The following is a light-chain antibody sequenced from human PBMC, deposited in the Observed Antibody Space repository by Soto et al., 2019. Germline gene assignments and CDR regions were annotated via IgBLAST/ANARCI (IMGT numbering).Light chain of an antibody. CDR3: SSYASSSTLNLV. CDR2: EVT. V-gene: IGLV2-14*01. J-gene: IGLJ2*01. Sequence: QSVLTQSASVSGSPGQSITISCTGTSSDIGGFNYVSWYQQHPGNAPKLMIYEVTNRPSGVSNRFSGSKSGNTASLTISGLRAEDEADYYCSSYASSSTLNLVFGGGTKLTVL. CDR1: SSDIGGFNY.